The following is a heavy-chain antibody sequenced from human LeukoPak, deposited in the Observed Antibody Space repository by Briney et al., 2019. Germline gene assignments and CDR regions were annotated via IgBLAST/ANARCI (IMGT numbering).Heavy chain of an antibody. CDR3: ARDLAAAAKGY. J-gene: IGHJ4*02. Sequence: PSETLSLTCTVSGGSIGSSSYYWGWIRQPPGKGLEWIGSIYYSGSTYYNPSLKSRVTISADTSKNQFSLKLSSVTAADTAVYYCARDLAAAAKGYWGQGTLVTVSS. CDR2: IYYSGST. D-gene: IGHD6-13*01. CDR1: GGSIGSSSYY. V-gene: IGHV4-39*07.